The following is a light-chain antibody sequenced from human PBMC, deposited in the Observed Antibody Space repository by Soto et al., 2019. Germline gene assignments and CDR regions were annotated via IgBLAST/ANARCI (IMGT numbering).Light chain of an antibody. Sequence: DIQMTQSPSTLSGSLGDRVTITCRASQTVSSWLAWYQQKPGKAPKLLICAASSVQSGVPSRFSGSGSGTDFTLTISSLQPEDFATYYCQQSYSTTITFGQGTRLEI. V-gene: IGKV1-39*01. CDR2: AAS. CDR3: QQSYSTTIT. CDR1: QTVSSW. J-gene: IGKJ5*01.